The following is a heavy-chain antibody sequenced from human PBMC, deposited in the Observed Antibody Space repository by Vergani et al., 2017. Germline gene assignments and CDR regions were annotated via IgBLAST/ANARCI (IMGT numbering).Heavy chain of an antibody. Sequence: EVLLVESGGGLVQPGGSLRLSCAASGFTFSAYWMNWVRQAPGKGLEWVANIKQDGSEKYYVDSVKGRFTISRDNANNLVYLQMSSVRADDTAVYYCARDFRVGATILDSWGQGSLVTVTS. J-gene: IGHJ4*02. V-gene: IGHV3-7*01. CDR1: GFTFSAYW. CDR3: ARDFRVGATILDS. D-gene: IGHD3-10*01. CDR2: IKQDGSEK.